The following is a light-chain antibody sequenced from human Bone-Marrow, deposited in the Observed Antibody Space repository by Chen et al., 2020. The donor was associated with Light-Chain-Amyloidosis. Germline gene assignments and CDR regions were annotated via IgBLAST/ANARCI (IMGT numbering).Light chain of an antibody. J-gene: IGKJ3*01. CDR1: QSLVTSDGDIY. Sequence: DVLLTQPPLFLPVTLGQSASISCTSSQSLVTSDGDIYLNWFLQRPGQSPRRLIYEVSKRDSGVPDRFSGSASGTHFTLEISRVETEDIGVYFCMQGTHWPFTFGPGTTVEI. V-gene: IGKV2-30*01. CDR3: MQGTHWPFT. CDR2: EVS.